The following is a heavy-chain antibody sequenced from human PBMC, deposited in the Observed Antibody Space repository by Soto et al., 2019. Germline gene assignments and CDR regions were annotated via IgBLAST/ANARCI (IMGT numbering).Heavy chain of an antibody. J-gene: IGHJ4*02. Sequence: EVQLLESGGDLVQPGGSLRLSCVASEFTFNSYAMSWVRQAPGMGLEWVSSIIGSGAITYYADSVKGRFTISRDNSKSTLYLQMNSLRVEDTALYYCAKDARDTGGNSGIDYWGQRTLVTVSS. V-gene: IGHV3-23*01. D-gene: IGHD2-21*02. CDR1: EFTFNSYA. CDR2: IIGSGAIT. CDR3: AKDARDTGGNSGIDY.